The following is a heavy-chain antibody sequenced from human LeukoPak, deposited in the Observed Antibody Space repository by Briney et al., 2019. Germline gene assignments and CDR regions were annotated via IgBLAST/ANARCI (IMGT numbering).Heavy chain of an antibody. CDR1: GFTFSSYG. D-gene: IGHD5-24*01. CDR3: ARVEDGYNFGYFDY. J-gene: IGHJ4*02. V-gene: IGHV3-20*04. Sequence: GGSLRLSCAASGFTFSSYGMHWVRQAPGKGLEWVSGINWNGGSTGYADSVKGRFTISRDNAKNSLYLQMNSLRAEDTAVYYCARVEDGYNFGYFDYWGQGTLVTVSS. CDR2: INWNGGST.